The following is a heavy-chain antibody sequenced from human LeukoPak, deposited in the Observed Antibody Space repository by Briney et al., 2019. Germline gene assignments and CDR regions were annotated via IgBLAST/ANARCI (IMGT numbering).Heavy chain of an antibody. V-gene: IGHV4-34*01. CDR1: GGSFSGYY. CDR2: IDHSGST. J-gene: IGHJ5*02. D-gene: IGHD2-2*01. CDR3: ARGARNVVVPARKWFDP. Sequence: SETLSLTCAVYGGSFSGYYWSWIRQPPGKGLEWIGEIDHSGSTNYNPSLKSRVTISVDTSRNQFSLKLSSVTAADTAVYYCARGARNVVVPARKWFDPWGQGTLVTVSS.